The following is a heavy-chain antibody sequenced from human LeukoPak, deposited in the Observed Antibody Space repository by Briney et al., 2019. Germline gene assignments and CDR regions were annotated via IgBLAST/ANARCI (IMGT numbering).Heavy chain of an antibody. Sequence: SETLSLTCAVYGGSFSGYYWSWIRQPPGKGLEWIGEISHSGSTNYNPSLKSRVTISVDTSKNQFSLKLSSVTAADTAVYYCARGSWKRRVRYYFDYWGQGTLVTVSS. CDR1: GGSFSGYY. J-gene: IGHJ4*02. CDR3: ARGSWKRRVRYYFDY. CDR2: ISHSGST. D-gene: IGHD1-1*01. V-gene: IGHV4-34*01.